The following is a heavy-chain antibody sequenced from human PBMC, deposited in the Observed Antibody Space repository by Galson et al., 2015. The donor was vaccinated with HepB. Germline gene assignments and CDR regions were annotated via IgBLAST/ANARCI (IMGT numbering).Heavy chain of an antibody. D-gene: IGHD3-16*01. CDR1: GGTFSNYG. Sequence: SVKVSCKVYGGTFSNYGISWVRQAPGQRLEWMGGIIPMVDVANYAQKFQGRVTITADKSTSTAYMELSSLRSEDTAVYFCARDVLGVFEDHYYMDVWGKGTTVTVSS. J-gene: IGHJ6*03. CDR3: ARDVLGVFEDHYYMDV. V-gene: IGHV1-69*10. CDR2: IIPMVDVA.